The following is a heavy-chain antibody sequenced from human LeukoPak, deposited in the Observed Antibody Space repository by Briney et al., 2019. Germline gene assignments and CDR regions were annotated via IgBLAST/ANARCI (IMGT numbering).Heavy chain of an antibody. Sequence: PSGTLSLTCAVSGGSISSNNWWGWVRQPPGKGLEWIGEIYHSGSPNYNPSLKSRVTISVDKSRNHFSLNLSSVTAADTAVYYYARSRLLWFGELSPYYYYGMDVWGQGTTVTVSS. J-gene: IGHJ6*02. V-gene: IGHV4-4*02. CDR1: GGSISSNNW. CDR3: ARSRLLWFGELSPYYYYGMDV. CDR2: IYHSGSP. D-gene: IGHD3-10*01.